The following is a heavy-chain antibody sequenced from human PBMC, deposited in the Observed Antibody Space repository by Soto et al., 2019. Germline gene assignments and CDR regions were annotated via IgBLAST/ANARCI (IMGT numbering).Heavy chain of an antibody. D-gene: IGHD5-12*01. V-gene: IGHV3-30*18. Sequence: QVQLVESGGGVVQPGRSLRLSCAASGFTFSSYGMHWVRQAPGKGLEWVAVISYDGSNKYYADSVKGRFTISRDNSKNTLYLQMNSLRAEDTAVYYCAKDDKVDGYNYGYWGQGTLVTVSS. CDR3: AKDDKVDGYNYGY. J-gene: IGHJ4*02. CDR2: ISYDGSNK. CDR1: GFTFSSYG.